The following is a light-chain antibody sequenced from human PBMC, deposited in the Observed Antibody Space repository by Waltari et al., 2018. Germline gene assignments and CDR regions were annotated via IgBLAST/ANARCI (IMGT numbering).Light chain of an antibody. V-gene: IGKV1-8*01. J-gene: IGKJ1*01. CDR3: QQYYSYPGT. CDR2: AAS. CDR1: QGISSY. Sequence: AIRMTQSPSSFSASTGDRVTITCRASQGISSYLAWYQQKPGKAPKLLIYAASTLQSGVPSRFSGSGSGTDFNLTISCLQSEDFATYYCQQYYSYPGTFGQGTKVGIK.